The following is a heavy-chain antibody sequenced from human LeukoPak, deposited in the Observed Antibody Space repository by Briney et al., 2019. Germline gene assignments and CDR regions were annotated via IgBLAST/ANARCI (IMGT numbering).Heavy chain of an antibody. CDR1: GFTFSSYA. Sequence: GGSLRLSCAASGFTFSSYAMHWVRQAPGKGLEWVAVISYDGSSKYYADSVKGRFTISRDNSKNTLYLQMNSLRAEDTAVYYCAKARDSGFVVVPAAPDYYYYYMDVWGKGTTVTVSS. CDR2: ISYDGSSK. V-gene: IGHV3-30-3*01. D-gene: IGHD2-2*01. CDR3: AKARDSGFVVVPAAPDYYYYYMDV. J-gene: IGHJ6*03.